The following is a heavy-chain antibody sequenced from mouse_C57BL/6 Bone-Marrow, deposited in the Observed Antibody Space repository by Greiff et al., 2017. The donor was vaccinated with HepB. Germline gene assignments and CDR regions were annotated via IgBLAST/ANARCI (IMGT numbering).Heavy chain of an antibody. CDR1: GYTFTSYW. Sequence: QVQLQQPGAELVRPGTSVKLSCKASGYTFTSYWMHWVKQRPGQGLEWIGVIDPSDSYTNYNQKFKGKATLTVDTSSSTAYMQLSSLTSEDSAVYYGARGRPSYWGQGTLVTVSA. V-gene: IGHV1-59*01. CDR3: ARGRPSY. J-gene: IGHJ3*01. CDR2: IDPSDSYT.